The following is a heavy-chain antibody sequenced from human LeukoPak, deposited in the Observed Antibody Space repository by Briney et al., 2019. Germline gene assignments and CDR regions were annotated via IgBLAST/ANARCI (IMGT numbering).Heavy chain of an antibody. D-gene: IGHD2-15*01. CDR1: GGSISSGDYY. CDR3: ARDNKWSYYYGMDV. J-gene: IGHJ6*02. CDR2: IYYSGST. Sequence: SQTLSLTCTVSGGSISSGDYYWSWIRQPPGKGLEWIAYIYYSGSTYYNPSLKSRVTISVDTSKNQFSLKLSSVTAADTAVYYCARDNKWSYYYGMDVWGQGTTVTVSS. V-gene: IGHV4-30-4*01.